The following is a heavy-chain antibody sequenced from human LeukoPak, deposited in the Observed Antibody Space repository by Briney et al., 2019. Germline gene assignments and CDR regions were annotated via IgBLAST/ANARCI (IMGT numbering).Heavy chain of an antibody. CDR3: ARDDALGDNALDI. V-gene: IGHV3-33*01. J-gene: IGHJ3*02. Sequence: GGSLRLSCAASGFAFSSYGMHWVRQAPGKGLEWVAVILNDGSQEKYADSVKGRFTISRDNSKNTLFLQMNSLRAEDTAVYYCARDDALGDNALDIWGQGTMVAVSS. CDR1: GFAFSSYG. CDR2: ILNDGSQE. D-gene: IGHD3-16*01.